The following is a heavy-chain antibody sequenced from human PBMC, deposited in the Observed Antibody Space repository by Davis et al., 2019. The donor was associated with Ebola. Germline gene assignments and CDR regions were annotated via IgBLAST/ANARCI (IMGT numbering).Heavy chain of an antibody. V-gene: IGHV3-64*04. D-gene: IGHD4-17*01. CDR1: GFTFSSYA. Sequence: PGGSLRLSCSASGFTFSSYAMHWVRQAPGKGLEYVSAISSNGGSTYYAEFVEGRFTISRDNTKSTLHLQMNSLRVEDTAIYYCAKDADEDDYGLFDNWGQGALVSVSS. CDR2: ISSNGGST. J-gene: IGHJ4*02. CDR3: AKDADEDDYGLFDN.